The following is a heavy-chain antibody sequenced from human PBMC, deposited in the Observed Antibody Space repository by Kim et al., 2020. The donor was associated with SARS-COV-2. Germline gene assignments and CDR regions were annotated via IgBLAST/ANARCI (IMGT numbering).Heavy chain of an antibody. CDR2: ISWNSGSI. Sequence: GGSLRLSCAASGFTFDDYAMHWVRQAPGKGLEWVSGISWNSGSIGYADSVKGRFTISRDNAKNSLYLQMNSLRAEDTALYYCAKVTRRDDAFDILGQGT. J-gene: IGHJ3*02. CDR1: GFTFDDYA. CDR3: AKVTRRDDAFDI. V-gene: IGHV3-9*01.